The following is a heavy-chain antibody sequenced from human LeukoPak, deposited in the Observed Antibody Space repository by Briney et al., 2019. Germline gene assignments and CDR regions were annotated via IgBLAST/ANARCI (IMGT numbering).Heavy chain of an antibody. Sequence: SETLSLTCAVSGGSFSGYYWSWIRQPPGKGLEWIGEINHSGSTNYNPSLKSRVTISVDTSKNQFSLKLSSVTAADTAVYYCARSEENWFDPWGQGTLVTASS. CDR1: GGSFSGYY. J-gene: IGHJ5*02. CDR2: INHSGST. CDR3: ARSEENWFDP. V-gene: IGHV4-34*01.